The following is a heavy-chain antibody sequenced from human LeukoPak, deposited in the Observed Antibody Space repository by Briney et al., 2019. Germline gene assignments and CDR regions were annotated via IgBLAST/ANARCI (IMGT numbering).Heavy chain of an antibody. CDR2: IYTSGST. Sequence: SETLSLTCTVSGGSISSGSYYWSWIRQPAGKGLEWIGLIYTSGSTNYNPSLKSRVTISVDTSKNQFSLKLSSVTAADTAVYYCARDRYYDSSVIDYWGQGTLVNVSS. CDR1: GGSISSGSYY. J-gene: IGHJ4*02. V-gene: IGHV4-61*02. CDR3: ARDRYYDSSVIDY. D-gene: IGHD3-22*01.